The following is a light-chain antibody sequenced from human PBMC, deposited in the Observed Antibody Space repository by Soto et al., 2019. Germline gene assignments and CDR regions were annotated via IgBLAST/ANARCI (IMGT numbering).Light chain of an antibody. Sequence: EIVLTQSPATLSLSPGERATLSCRASQSISSYLAWYQQKPGQAPRLLIYDASNLATGIPARFSGSGSGTDFTLTISSLEPEDFVVYDCKQGGNWPPFTCGGGTKVEIK. V-gene: IGKV3-11*01. J-gene: IGKJ4*01. CDR1: QSISSY. CDR3: KQGGNWPPFT. CDR2: DAS.